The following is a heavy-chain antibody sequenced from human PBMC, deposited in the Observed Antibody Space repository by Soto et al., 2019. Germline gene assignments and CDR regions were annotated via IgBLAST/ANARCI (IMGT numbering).Heavy chain of an antibody. V-gene: IGHV4-34*01. CDR1: GGSFSGYY. J-gene: IGHJ4*02. CDR2: INHSGST. CDR3: VSQRTTVITQAYFDY. Sequence: SETLSLTCAVYGGSFSGYYWSWIRQPPGKGLEWIGEINHSGSTNYNPSLKSRVTISVDTSKNQFSLNLNSVTASDTAVYFCVSQRTTVITQAYFDYWGPGALVTVSS. D-gene: IGHD4-4*01.